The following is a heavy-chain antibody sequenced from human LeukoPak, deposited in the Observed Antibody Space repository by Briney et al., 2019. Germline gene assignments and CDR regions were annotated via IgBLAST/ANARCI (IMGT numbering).Heavy chain of an antibody. CDR3: ARDSSGFFEY. D-gene: IGHD6-19*01. CDR1: GYTFTSYG. V-gene: IGHV1-18*04. CDR2: ISAYNGNT. Sequence: ASVKVSCKASGYTFTSYGISGVRQAPGQGREWMGWISAYNGNTNYAHKLQGRVTMTTDTSTRTAYMELRSLRYDDTGVYYCARDSSGFFEYWGRGTLVTVSS. J-gene: IGHJ4*02.